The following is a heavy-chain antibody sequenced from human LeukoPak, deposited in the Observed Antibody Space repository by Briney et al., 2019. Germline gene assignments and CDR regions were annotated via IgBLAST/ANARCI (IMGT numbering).Heavy chain of an antibody. Sequence: ASVKVSCKASGYTFTSYYMHWVRQAPGQGLEWMGIIDPSGGGTTYAQKFQGRVTMTRDTSTSTVYMELSSLRSEDTAVYYCARGIEASSGWYVIDYWGQGTLVTVSS. D-gene: IGHD6-19*01. V-gene: IGHV1-46*01. CDR2: IDPSGGGT. CDR3: ARGIEASSGWYVIDY. J-gene: IGHJ4*02. CDR1: GYTFTSYY.